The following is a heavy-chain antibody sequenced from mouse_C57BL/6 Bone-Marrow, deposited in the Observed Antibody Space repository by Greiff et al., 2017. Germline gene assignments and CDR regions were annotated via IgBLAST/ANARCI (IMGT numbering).Heavy chain of an antibody. J-gene: IGHJ3*01. CDR3: GKLDGWFAV. CDR2: ISSSGSYT. Sequence: EVQLVESGGDLVKPGGSLKLSCAASGFTFSSFCMSWVRQTPDKRLEWVATISSSGSYTTYPYSVNGRFTISRYNAKNTLYRQMSSLKSEDTAMYYCGKLDGWFAVWGKGTLVTVSA. V-gene: IGHV5-6*01. CDR1: GFTFSSFC.